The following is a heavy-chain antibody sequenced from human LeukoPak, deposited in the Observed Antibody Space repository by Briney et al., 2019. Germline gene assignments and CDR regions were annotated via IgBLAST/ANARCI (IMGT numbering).Heavy chain of an antibody. CDR2: ISSSGSTI. V-gene: IGHV3-11*01. CDR1: GFTFSDYY. CDR3: ARDLGGTTVTTYFDL. J-gene: IGHJ2*01. Sequence: PGGSLRLSCAASGFTFSDYYMSWIRQAPGKGLEWVSYISSSGSTIYYADSVKGRFTISRDDAKNSLYLQMNSLRAEDTAVYYCARDLGGTTVTTYFDLWGRGTLVTVSS. D-gene: IGHD4-17*01.